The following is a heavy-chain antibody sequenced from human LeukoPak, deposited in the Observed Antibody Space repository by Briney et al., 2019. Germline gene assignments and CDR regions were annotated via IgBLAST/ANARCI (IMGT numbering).Heavy chain of an antibody. CDR3: ARYFFWSGYYVDY. J-gene: IGHJ4*02. D-gene: IGHD3-3*01. CDR1: GFTFDEYV. V-gene: IGHV3-9*01. Sequence: TGGSLRLSCAASGFTFDEYVMHWVRHAPGKGLEWVSGITWNSGSIGYADPVKGRFTISRDNAKNSLYLQMNSLRAEDTAVYYCARYFFWSGYYVDYWGQGTLVTVSS. CDR2: ITWNSGSI.